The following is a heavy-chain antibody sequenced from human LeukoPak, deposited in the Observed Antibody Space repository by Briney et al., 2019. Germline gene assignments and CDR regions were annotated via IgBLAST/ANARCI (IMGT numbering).Heavy chain of an antibody. CDR1: GGSISSGGYY. J-gene: IGHJ5*02. V-gene: IGHV4-30-2*01. CDR3: ARGQAGAPGWFDP. Sequence: PSETLSLTCTVSGGSISSGGYYWSWIRQPPGKGLEWIGYIYHSGSTYYNPSLKSRVTISVDTSKSQFSLKLSSVTAADTAVYYCARGQAGAPGWFDPWGQGTLVTVSS. CDR2: IYHSGST. D-gene: IGHD1-14*01.